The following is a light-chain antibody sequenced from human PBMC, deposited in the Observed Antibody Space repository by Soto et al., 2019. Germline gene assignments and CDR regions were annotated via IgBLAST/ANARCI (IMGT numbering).Light chain of an antibody. Sequence: QSALTQPASVSGSPGQSITISCTGTSSDVGAYNYVSWYQHHPGKAPKLMIYDVSLRPSGVSYRFSGSKSGNTASLTISGLQAEDEADYFCSSYGSSNIYVFGTGTKLTVL. CDR3: SSYGSSNIYV. CDR1: SSDVGAYNY. CDR2: DVS. J-gene: IGLJ1*01. V-gene: IGLV2-14*03.